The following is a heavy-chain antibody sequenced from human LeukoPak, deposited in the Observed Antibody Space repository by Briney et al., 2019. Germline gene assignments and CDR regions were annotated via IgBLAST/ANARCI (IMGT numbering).Heavy chain of an antibody. CDR1: GGSISSFY. J-gene: IGHJ4*02. CDR3: ARDEGSGHYDS. CDR2: LLTGGST. D-gene: IGHD3-3*01. Sequence: SETLSLTCTVSGGSISSFYWNWIRQPAGKGLEWIGRLLTGGSTIYNPSLKSRVTIPVDKSKNQFSLKLSSVTAADTAVYYCARDEGSGHYDSWGQGTLVTVSS. V-gene: IGHV4-4*07.